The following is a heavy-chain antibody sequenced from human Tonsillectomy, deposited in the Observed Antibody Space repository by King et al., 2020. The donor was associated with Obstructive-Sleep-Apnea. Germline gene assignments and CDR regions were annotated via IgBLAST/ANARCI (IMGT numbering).Heavy chain of an antibody. J-gene: IGHJ4*02. CDR1: GGSISSSSYY. CDR2: IYYSGST. D-gene: IGHD6-6*01. V-gene: IGHV4-39*07. Sequence: QLQESGPGLVKPSETLSLTCTVSGGSISSSSYYWGWIRQPPGKGLEWIGSIYYSGSTYYNPSLKSRVTISVDTSKNQFSLKLSSVTAADTAVYYCAGEGIAARPQAFDYWGQGTLVTVSS. CDR3: AGEGIAARPQAFDY.